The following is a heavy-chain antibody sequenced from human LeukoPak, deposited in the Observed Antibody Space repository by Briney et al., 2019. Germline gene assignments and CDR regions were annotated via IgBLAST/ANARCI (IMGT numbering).Heavy chain of an antibody. CDR3: AGTASNPPHFDY. CDR1: GXTVSSKY. Sequence: PGGSLRLSCAASGXTVSSKYRSWVRQAPGKGLEWVSVIYSGGGTYYAGSVKGRFTISRDNSKNTVYLQMNSLRAEDTAVYYCAGTASNPPHFDYWGQGTLVTVSS. J-gene: IGHJ4*02. D-gene: IGHD4-11*01. V-gene: IGHV3-53*01. CDR2: IYSGGGT.